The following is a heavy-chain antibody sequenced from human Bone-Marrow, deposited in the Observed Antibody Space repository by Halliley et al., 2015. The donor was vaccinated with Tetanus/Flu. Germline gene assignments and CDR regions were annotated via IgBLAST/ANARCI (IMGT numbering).Heavy chain of an antibody. CDR3: ARGGEGYFGLDV. J-gene: IGHJ6*02. V-gene: IGHV3-9*01. CDR1: EFTFDDYA. CDR2: LSWIGDAI. D-gene: IGHD3-16*01. Sequence: SLRLSCAASEFTFDDYAMHWVRQAPGQGLEWVSGLSWIGDAIGYADSVKGRFSISRDHAKTSLYLQMSSLRTEDTAIYYCARGGEGYFGLDVWGQGATVTVSS.